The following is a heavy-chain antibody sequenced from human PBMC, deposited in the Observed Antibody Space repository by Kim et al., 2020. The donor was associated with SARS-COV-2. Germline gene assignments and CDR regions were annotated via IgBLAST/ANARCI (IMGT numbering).Heavy chain of an antibody. Sequence: SVKVSCKASGGTFSSYAISWVRQAPGQGLEWMGGIIPIFGTANYAQKFQGRVTITADESTSTAYMELSSLRSEDTAGYYCARDCSSTSCYIGYNWFDPWGQGTLVTVSS. J-gene: IGHJ5*02. V-gene: IGHV1-69*13. CDR3: ARDCSSTSCYIGYNWFDP. D-gene: IGHD2-2*02. CDR1: GGTFSSYA. CDR2: IIPIFGTA.